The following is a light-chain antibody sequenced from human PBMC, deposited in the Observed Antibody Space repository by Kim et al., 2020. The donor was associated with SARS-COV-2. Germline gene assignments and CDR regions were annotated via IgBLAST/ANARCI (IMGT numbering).Light chain of an antibody. CDR1: SSDVGSYNR. CDR3: SSYTSSRIVV. Sequence: GQSVTISCTGTSSDVGSYNRVSWYQQPPGIAPKLMIYEVSNRPSGVPDRFSGSKSGNTASLTISGLQAEDEADYYCSSYTSSRIVVFGGGTQLTVL. J-gene: IGLJ2*01. CDR2: EVS. V-gene: IGLV2-18*02.